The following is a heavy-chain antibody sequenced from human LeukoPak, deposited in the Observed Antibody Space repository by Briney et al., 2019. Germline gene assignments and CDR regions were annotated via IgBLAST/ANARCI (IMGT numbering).Heavy chain of an antibody. Sequence: GASVKVSCKTSGYSFTGYYMHWVRQAPGQGLEWMGWINPNSGATTYAQRFQGRVTMTRDTSISTAYMELSSLRSDDTAVYYCARDDRDTCSGDCYYFDYWGQGTLVTVSS. J-gene: IGHJ4*02. CDR2: INPNSGAT. D-gene: IGHD2-21*02. V-gene: IGHV1-2*02. CDR1: GYSFTGYY. CDR3: ARDDRDTCSGDCYYFDY.